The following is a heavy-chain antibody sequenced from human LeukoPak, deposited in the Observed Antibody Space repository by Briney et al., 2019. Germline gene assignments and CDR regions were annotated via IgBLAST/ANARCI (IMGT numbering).Heavy chain of an antibody. V-gene: IGHV4-39*07. J-gene: IGHJ4*02. D-gene: IGHD3-16*01. Sequence: SETLSLTCTVSGGSISSSSYYWGWIRQPPRKGLEWIGSIYYSGSTYYNPSLKSRVTISVDTSKNQFSLKLSSVTAADTAVYYCAKDLGGVSPYWGQGTLVTVSS. CDR2: IYYSGST. CDR1: GGSISSSSYY. CDR3: AKDLGGVSPY.